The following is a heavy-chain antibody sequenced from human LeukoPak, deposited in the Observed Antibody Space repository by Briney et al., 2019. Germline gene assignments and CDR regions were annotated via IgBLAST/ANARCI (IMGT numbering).Heavy chain of an antibody. J-gene: IGHJ2*01. CDR1: GFTLSSYS. CDR3: ARDVEMTTCPWYFDL. CDR2: ISSSSSTI. V-gene: IGHV3-48*02. Sequence: GGSLRLSCAAYGFTLSSYSMKWVRQAPGKGVERDSYISSSSSTIYYAACVKGRFTISRDNAKNSLYLQMNSLRYEDTAVYYCARDVEMTTCPWYFDLWGRGTLVTVSS. D-gene: IGHD5-24*01.